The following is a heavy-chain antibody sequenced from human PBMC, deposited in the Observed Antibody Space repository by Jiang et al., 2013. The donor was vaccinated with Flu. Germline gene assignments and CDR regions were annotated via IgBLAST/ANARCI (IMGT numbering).Heavy chain of an antibody. CDR2: IYYSGST. V-gene: IGHV4-59*08. D-gene: IGHD1-26*01. Sequence: GPGLVKPSETLSLTCTVSGGSISSYYWSWIRQPPGKGLEWIGYIYYSGSTNYNPSLKSRVTISVDTSKNQFSLKLSSVTAADTAVYYCARGGSGRRGDYWGQGTLVTVSS. CDR1: GGSISSYY. J-gene: IGHJ4*02. CDR3: ARGGSGRRGDY.